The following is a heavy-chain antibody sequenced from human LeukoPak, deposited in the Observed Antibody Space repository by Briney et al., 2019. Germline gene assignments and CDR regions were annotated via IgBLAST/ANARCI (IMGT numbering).Heavy chain of an antibody. V-gene: IGHV3-7*05. CDR3: ARDASDSSRWYRGWFDP. CDR2: IKQDESEK. J-gene: IGHJ5*02. D-gene: IGHD6-13*01. Sequence: PGGSLRLSCAASGFTFSTYWMNWVRQAPGKGLEWVANIKQDESEKYYVDPVKGRFTISRDNAKNSLYLQMNSLRAEDTAVYYCARDASDSSRWYRGWFDPWGQGTLVTVSS. CDR1: GFTFSTYW.